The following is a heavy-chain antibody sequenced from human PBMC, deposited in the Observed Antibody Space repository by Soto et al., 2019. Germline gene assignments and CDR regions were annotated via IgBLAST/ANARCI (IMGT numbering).Heavy chain of an antibody. CDR3: VRDRGFPDSFDL. Sequence: GGSLSLSCAASGFTFRNYAMHWVRQAPGKGLEWVAFISYDGNDKYYADSVKGRLTVSRDNSENTLYLQMNSLRAEDTAVYFCVRDRGFPDSFDLWGQGTMVTVSS. CDR2: ISYDGNDK. J-gene: IGHJ3*01. CDR1: GFTFRNYA. V-gene: IGHV3-30-3*01. D-gene: IGHD3-10*01.